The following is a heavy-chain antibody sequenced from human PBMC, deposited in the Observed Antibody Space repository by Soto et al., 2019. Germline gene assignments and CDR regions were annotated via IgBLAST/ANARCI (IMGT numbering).Heavy chain of an antibody. Sequence: LRLSCAASGFTFSSYWMIWVRQAPGKVLEWVANIKQDGSEKYYVDSVKGRFTISRDNAKNSLYLQMNSLRAEDTAVYYCAREDYYGSGSYYYYYGMDVWGQGTTVTVSS. CDR1: GFTFSSYW. D-gene: IGHD3-10*01. V-gene: IGHV3-7*03. J-gene: IGHJ6*02. CDR2: IKQDGSEK. CDR3: AREDYYGSGSYYYYYGMDV.